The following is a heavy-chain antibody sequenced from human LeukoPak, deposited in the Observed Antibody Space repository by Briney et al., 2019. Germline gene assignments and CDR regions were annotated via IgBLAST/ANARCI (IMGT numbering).Heavy chain of an antibody. J-gene: IGHJ4*02. CDR2: ISGSGDST. CDR1: KFTFSSYA. Sequence: GGSLRLSCAASKFTFSSYAMSWVRQAPGKGLEWVSTISGSGDSTYYADSVKDRFTISRDNSKNTLYLQMNSLRAEDTAVYYCAKFGNIYFDYWGQGTLVTVSS. D-gene: IGHD2/OR15-2a*01. CDR3: AKFGNIYFDY. V-gene: IGHV3-23*01.